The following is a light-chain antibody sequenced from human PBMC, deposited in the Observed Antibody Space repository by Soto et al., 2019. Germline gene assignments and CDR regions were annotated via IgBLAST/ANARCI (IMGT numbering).Light chain of an antibody. V-gene: IGLV2-8*01. J-gene: IGLJ2*01. Sequence: SALTQPPSASGSPGQSVTISCTGTSTDIGGYNYVSWYQQHPGKAPKLIIYEVSKRPSGVPDRFSGSKSGNTASLTVSGLQAEDEADYYCCSYAASNAFGGGTKLTVL. CDR1: STDIGGYNY. CDR2: EVS. CDR3: CSYAASNA.